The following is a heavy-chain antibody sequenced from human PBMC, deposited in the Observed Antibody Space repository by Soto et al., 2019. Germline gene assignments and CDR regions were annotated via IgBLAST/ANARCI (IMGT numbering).Heavy chain of an antibody. CDR1: GGSISSYY. D-gene: IGHD2-15*01. CDR3: ARAYGGCAEY. CDR2: IYYSGST. J-gene: IGHJ4*02. Sequence: PSETLSLTCTVSGGSISSYYWSWIRQPPGKGLEWIGYIYYSGSTNYNPSLKSRVTISVDTSKNQFSLKLSSVTAADTAVYYCARAYGGCAEYWGQGALVTVSS. V-gene: IGHV4-59*01.